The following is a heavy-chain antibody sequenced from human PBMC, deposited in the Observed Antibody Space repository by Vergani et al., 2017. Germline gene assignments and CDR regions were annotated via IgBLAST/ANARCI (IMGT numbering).Heavy chain of an antibody. CDR2: IIPILGIA. V-gene: IGHV1-69*08. Sequence: QVQLVQSGAEVKKPGSSVKVSCKASGGTFSSYTISWVRQAPGQGLEWMGRIIPILGIANYAQKFQGSVPITADKSTSTAYMELSSLRSEDTAVYYCARETGRPPRYSYGIYYYYYRDVWGKGTTVTVSS. J-gene: IGHJ6*03. CDR1: GGTFSSYT. CDR3: ARETGRPPRYSYGIYYYYYRDV. D-gene: IGHD5-18*01.